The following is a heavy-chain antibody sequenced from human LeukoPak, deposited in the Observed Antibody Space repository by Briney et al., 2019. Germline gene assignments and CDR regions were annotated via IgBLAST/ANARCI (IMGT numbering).Heavy chain of an antibody. V-gene: IGHV3-23*01. D-gene: IGHD3-22*01. J-gene: IGHJ4*02. CDR3: AKRGVVIRVILVGFHKEAYYFDS. CDR1: GITLSNYG. CDR2: ISSSSGST. Sequence: PGGSLRLSCAVSGITLSNYGMSWVRQAPGKGLEWVAGISSSSGSTNYADSVKGRFTISRDNPKNTLYLQMNSLTVDDTAVYFCAKRGVVIRVILVGFHKEAYYFDSWGQGALVTVSS.